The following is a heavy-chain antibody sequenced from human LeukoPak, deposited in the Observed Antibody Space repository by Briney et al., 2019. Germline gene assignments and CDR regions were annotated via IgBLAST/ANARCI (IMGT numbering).Heavy chain of an antibody. CDR1: GGSISRYY. V-gene: IGHV4-4*07. J-gene: IGHJ5*02. D-gene: IGHD3-3*01. CDR3: ASGVKDWFDP. Sequence: SETLSLTCTVSGGSISRYYWSSTRQPAGRGLEWIGRIYTSGSTNYNPSLKSRVTMSVDTSKNQFSLKLSSVTAADTAVYYCASGVKDWFDPWGQGTLVTVSS. CDR2: IYTSGST.